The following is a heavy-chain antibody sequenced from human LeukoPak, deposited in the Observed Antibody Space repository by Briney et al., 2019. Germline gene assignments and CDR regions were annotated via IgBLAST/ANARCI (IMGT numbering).Heavy chain of an antibody. CDR2: ISASNGNT. J-gene: IGHJ4*02. Sequence: ASVKVSCKASGYSFTSYVINWVRQAPGQRLEWMGWISASNGNTNYAQKLQGRVTLTTDTSTSTAYMELSSLRSEDTAMYYCARGGSGITVTYFDYWGQGTLVTVSS. D-gene: IGHD4-17*01. CDR1: GYSFTSYV. V-gene: IGHV1-18*01. CDR3: ARGGSGITVTYFDY.